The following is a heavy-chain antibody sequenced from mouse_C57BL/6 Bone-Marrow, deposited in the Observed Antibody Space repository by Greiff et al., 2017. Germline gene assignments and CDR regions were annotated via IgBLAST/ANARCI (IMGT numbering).Heavy chain of an antibody. CDR3: TTNLPYYFDY. D-gene: IGHD5-1*01. J-gene: IGHJ2*01. V-gene: IGHV14-4*01. CDR2: IDPENGDT. Sequence: EVKLVESGAELVRPGASVKLSCTASGFNIKDDYMHWVKQRPEQGLEWIGWIDPENGDTEYASKFQGKATITADTSSNTAYLQLSSLTSEDTAVYYCTTNLPYYFDYWGQGTTLTVSS. CDR1: GFNIKDDY.